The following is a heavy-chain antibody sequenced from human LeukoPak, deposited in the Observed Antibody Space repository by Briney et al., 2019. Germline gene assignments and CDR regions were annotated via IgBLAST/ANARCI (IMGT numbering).Heavy chain of an antibody. CDR2: ISWNSGSI. CDR1: GGSISSYY. V-gene: IGHV3-9*01. D-gene: IGHD6-19*01. CDR3: AKALSGWYFLHY. Sequence: LSLTCTVSGGSISSYYWSWIRQAPGKGLEWVSGISWNSGSIGHADSVKGRFTISRDNAKNSLYLQMNSLRAEDTALYYCAKALSGWYFLHYWGQGTLVTVSS. J-gene: IGHJ4*02.